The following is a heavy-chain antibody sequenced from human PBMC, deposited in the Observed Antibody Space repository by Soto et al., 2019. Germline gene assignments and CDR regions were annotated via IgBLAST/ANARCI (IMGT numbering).Heavy chain of an antibody. J-gene: IGHJ6*02. CDR1: GYSFTSYW. Sequence: GESLKISCKGSGYSFTSYWISWVRQMPGKGLEWMGRIDPSDSYTNYSPSFQGHVTISADKSISTAYLQWSSLKASDTAMYYCASMTGDYADYYYGMDAWAQGTPVTVSS. D-gene: IGHD4-17*01. CDR3: ASMTGDYADYYYGMDA. V-gene: IGHV5-10-1*01. CDR2: IDPSDSYT.